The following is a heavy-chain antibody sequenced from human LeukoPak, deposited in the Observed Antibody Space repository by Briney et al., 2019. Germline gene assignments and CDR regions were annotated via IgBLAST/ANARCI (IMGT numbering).Heavy chain of an antibody. Sequence: ASVKVSCKASGYTFTSYDINWVRQATGQGLEWMGWMNPNSGNTGYAQKFQGRVTITRNTSISTAYMELSSLRSEDRAVYYCAVVGEYCSSTSCYNRFDHWGQGTLVTVSS. CDR2: MNPNSGNT. CDR3: AVVGEYCSSTSCYNRFDH. D-gene: IGHD2-2*02. J-gene: IGHJ4*02. V-gene: IGHV1-8*03. CDR1: GYTFTSYD.